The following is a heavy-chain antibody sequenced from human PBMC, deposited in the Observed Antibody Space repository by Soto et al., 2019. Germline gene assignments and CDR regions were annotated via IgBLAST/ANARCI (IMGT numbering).Heavy chain of an antibody. CDR3: ARYRAAGTAYWFDY. CDR1: GFTFSDFW. D-gene: IGHD2-21*01. Sequence: PGGSLRLSCAASGFTFSDFWMSWVRQAPGKGLEWVVTISGSGSKKYYADSVKGRFTISRDKTKNSLFLVMNSLSAEETAVYYCARYRAAGTAYWFDYWGQGTLVTVSS. J-gene: IGHJ4*02. V-gene: IGHV3-7*03. CDR2: ISGSGSKK.